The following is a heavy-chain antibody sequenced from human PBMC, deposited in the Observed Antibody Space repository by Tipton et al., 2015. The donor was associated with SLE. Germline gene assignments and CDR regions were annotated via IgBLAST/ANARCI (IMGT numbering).Heavy chain of an antibody. CDR2: ISDGGGT. J-gene: IGHJ6*02. CDR3: ARGMVTWRGAIIGVDV. Sequence: LRLSCSVSGGSISSNYWIWIRQPPGKGLEWLGYISDGGGTNYNPSLKSRVTISVDPAKNQFSLKLTSVTAPDTAVYYCARGMVTWRGAIIGVDVWGQGTTVNVSS. CDR1: GGSISSNY. D-gene: IGHD2-21*02. V-gene: IGHV4-4*09.